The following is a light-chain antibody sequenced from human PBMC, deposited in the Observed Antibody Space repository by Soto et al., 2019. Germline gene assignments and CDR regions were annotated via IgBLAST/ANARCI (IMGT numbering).Light chain of an antibody. J-gene: IGKJ1*01. Sequence: DIVMTQSPLSLPVTPGEPASISCRSSQSLLNSNGYNYFHWYLQKPGQSPQVLIYLGSNRASGVXDXXSGSGSGTDFTLKISRVEAEDVGVYYCMQALQTPWTFGQGTKVEIK. V-gene: IGKV2-28*01. CDR2: LGS. CDR1: QSLLNSNGYNY. CDR3: MQALQTPWT.